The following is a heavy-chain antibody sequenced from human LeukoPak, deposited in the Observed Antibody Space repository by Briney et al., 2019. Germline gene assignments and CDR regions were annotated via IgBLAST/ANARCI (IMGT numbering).Heavy chain of an antibody. CDR2: IYYSGNT. Sequence: PSETLSLTCTVSGGSISTYYWSWIRQPPGKGLEWIGYIYYSGNTNYNPSLKSRVTISLDTSKNQFSLKLTSVTAADTAIYYCTKAARYCSGGSCWDYWGQGTLVTVSS. CDR3: TKAARYCSGGSCWDY. V-gene: IGHV4-59*01. D-gene: IGHD2-15*01. J-gene: IGHJ4*02. CDR1: GGSISTYY.